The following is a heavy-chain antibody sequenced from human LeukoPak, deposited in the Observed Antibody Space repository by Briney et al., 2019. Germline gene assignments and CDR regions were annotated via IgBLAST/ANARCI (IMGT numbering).Heavy chain of an antibody. CDR3: ARFENYYYYYGMDV. CDR1: GGSFSGYY. J-gene: IGHJ6*02. Sequence: ASETLSLTCAVYGGSFSGYYWSWIRQPPGKGLEWIGEINHSGSTNYNPSLKSRVTISVDTSKNQFSLKLSSVTAADTAVYYCARFENYYYYYGMDVWGQGTTVTVSS. V-gene: IGHV4-34*01. CDR2: INHSGST.